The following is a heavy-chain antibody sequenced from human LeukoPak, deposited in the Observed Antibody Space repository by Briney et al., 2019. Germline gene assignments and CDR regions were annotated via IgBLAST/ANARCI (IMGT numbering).Heavy chain of an antibody. CDR3: ARLDILVPRAVEWFDP. J-gene: IGHJ5*01. CDR1: GDSISGEY. Sequence: SETLSLTCIVSGDSISGEYWSWIRRPAGKGLEWLGRIYSSGTTDYSPSLMSRVTMSLDTSKNHISLRLRSVTAADTAVYYCARLDILVPRAVEWFDPWGQGTVVTVSS. D-gene: IGHD2-2*01. V-gene: IGHV4-4*07. CDR2: IYSSGTT.